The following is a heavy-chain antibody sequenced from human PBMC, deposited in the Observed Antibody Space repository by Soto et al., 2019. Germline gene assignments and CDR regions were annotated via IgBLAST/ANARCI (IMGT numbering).Heavy chain of an antibody. CDR2: IIPIFGTA. J-gene: IGHJ6*02. CDR1: GGTFSSYA. Sequence: GASVKVSCEASGGTFSSYAISWVRQAPGQGLEWMGGIIPIFGTANYAQKFQGRVTITADESTSTAYMELSSLRSEDTAVYYCARDLSVYSGSYWGYYYGMDVWGQGTTVTVSS. CDR3: ARDLSVYSGSYWGYYYGMDV. V-gene: IGHV1-69*13. D-gene: IGHD1-26*01.